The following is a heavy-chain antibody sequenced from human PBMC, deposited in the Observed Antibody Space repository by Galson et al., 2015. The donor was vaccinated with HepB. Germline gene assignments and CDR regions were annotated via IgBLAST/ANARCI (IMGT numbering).Heavy chain of an antibody. CDR2: VDPEDGET. D-gene: IGHD2-2*01. CDR1: GYTFTDYY. J-gene: IGHJ5*02. V-gene: IGHV1-69-2*01. CDR3: ATENCSSTSCLNWFDP. Sequence: VKVSCKVSGYTFTDYYMHWVQQAPGKGLEWMGLVDPEDGETIYAEKFQGRVTITADTSTDTAYMELSSLRSEDTAVYYCATENCSSTSCLNWFDPWGQGTLVTVSS.